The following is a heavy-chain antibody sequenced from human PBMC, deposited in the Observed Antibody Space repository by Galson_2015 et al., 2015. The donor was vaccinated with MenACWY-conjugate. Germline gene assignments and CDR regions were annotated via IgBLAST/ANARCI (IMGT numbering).Heavy chain of an antibody. CDR1: GFTLSDYY. J-gene: IGHJ4*02. Sequence: SLRVSCAASGFTLSDYYMSWIRQAPGKGLEWVSYISSSGSNIYYADSVKGRFTISRDNAKNSLYLQMNSLRAEDTAVYYCARRGRGYCTSTICYKEAFDYWGQGTLVTVSS. V-gene: IGHV3-11*01. CDR2: ISSSGSNI. CDR3: ARRGRGYCTSTICYKEAFDY. D-gene: IGHD2-2*01.